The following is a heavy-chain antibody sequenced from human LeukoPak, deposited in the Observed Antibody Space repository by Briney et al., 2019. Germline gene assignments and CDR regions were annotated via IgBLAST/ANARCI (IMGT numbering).Heavy chain of an antibody. CDR2: IYYSGST. CDR3: ARRVVGATAELDY. Sequence: PSETLSLTCTVSSGSISSYYWSWVRQPPGKGLEWIGYIYYSGSTNYNPSLKSRVTISVDTSKNQFSLKLSSVTAADTAVYYCARRVVGATAELDYWGQGTLVTVSS. V-gene: IGHV4-59*08. J-gene: IGHJ4*02. CDR1: SGSISSYY. D-gene: IGHD1-26*01.